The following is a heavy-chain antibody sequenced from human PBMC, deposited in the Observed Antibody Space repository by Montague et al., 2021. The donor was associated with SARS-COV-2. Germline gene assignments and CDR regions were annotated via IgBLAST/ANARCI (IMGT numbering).Heavy chain of an antibody. D-gene: IGHD3-10*01. CDR3: ARYYVSGNYGFDL. Sequence: SRSLSLSASGFPLSSYWMHWVRQAPGKGLVWVSRINSDGSNTNYADSVKGRFTISGDNAKNTLYLQMISLRAEDTAVYYCARYYVSGNYGFDLWGQGTMVTVSS. CDR2: INSDGSNT. V-gene: IGHV3-74*01. J-gene: IGHJ3*01. CDR1: GFPLSSYW.